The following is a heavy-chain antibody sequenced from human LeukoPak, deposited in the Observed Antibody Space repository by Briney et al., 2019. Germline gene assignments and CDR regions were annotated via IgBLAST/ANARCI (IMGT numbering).Heavy chain of an antibody. Sequence: GGSLRLSCAASGFTFSNYAMSWVRQAPGKGLEWVSAISGSGGSTYYADSVKGRFTISRDNSKNTLYLQMNSLRAEDTAVYYCTKDFHRWFGEFDYWGQGTLVTVSS. J-gene: IGHJ4*02. D-gene: IGHD3-10*01. CDR3: TKDFHRWFGEFDY. V-gene: IGHV3-23*01. CDR1: GFTFSNYA. CDR2: ISGSGGST.